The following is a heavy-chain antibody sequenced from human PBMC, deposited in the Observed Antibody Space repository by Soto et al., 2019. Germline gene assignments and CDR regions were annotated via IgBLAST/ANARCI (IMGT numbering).Heavy chain of an antibody. Sequence: EVQLLESGGGLVQPGGSLRLSCAASGFTFSSYAFSWVRQAPGKGLEWVSTISVSGHDTYYADSVKGRFTISRDNSRDTLYLEMNSLTADDTAIYYCAGERSALPGARDAMDVWGQGTTVTVSS. CDR1: GFTFSSYA. V-gene: IGHV3-23*01. D-gene: IGHD1-26*01. J-gene: IGHJ6*02. CDR2: ISVSGHDT. CDR3: AGERSALPGARDAMDV.